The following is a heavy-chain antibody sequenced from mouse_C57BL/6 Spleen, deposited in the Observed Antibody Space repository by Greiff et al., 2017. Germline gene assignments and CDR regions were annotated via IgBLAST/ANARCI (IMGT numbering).Heavy chain of an antibody. Sequence: QVQLQQPGTELVKPGASVQLSCKASGYTFTSYWMHWVKQRPGQGLVWIGYINPSNGGTNYNEKFKSKATLTVDTSSSTAYMQLSSLTSEDSAVYYCARCRSYYYAMDYWGQGTSVTVSS. V-gene: IGHV1-53*01. CDR3: ARCRSYYYAMDY. CDR2: INPSNGGT. J-gene: IGHJ4*01. CDR1: GYTFTSYW.